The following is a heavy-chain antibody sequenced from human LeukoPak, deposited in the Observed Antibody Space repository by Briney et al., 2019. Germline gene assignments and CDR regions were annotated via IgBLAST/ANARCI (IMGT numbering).Heavy chain of an antibody. Sequence: SETLSLTCTVSGDSISPYYWSWIRQPPGGGLDWIGYVFYTGSTNYNPSLKSRVTISVDTSRNQFSLKLTSVTAADTAVYYCARTRSGYSTLGYWGQGTLVTVSS. D-gene: IGHD1-26*01. V-gene: IGHV4-59*01. CDR2: VFYTGST. J-gene: IGHJ4*02. CDR1: GDSISPYY. CDR3: ARTRSGYSTLGY.